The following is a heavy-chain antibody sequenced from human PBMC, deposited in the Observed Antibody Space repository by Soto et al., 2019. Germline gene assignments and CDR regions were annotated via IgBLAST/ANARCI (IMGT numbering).Heavy chain of an antibody. D-gene: IGHD1-1*01. CDR1: GYAFTTYG. V-gene: IGHV1-18*01. CDR2: ISAHNGNT. Sequence: QVHLVQSGAEVKKPGASVKVSCKGSGYAFTTYGITWVRQAPGQGLEWMGWISAHNGNTNYAQKLQGRVTVTRDTYTSTAYMELTSLRSDDTAVYYCARGRYGDYWGQGALVTVSS. CDR3: ARGRYGDY. J-gene: IGHJ4*02.